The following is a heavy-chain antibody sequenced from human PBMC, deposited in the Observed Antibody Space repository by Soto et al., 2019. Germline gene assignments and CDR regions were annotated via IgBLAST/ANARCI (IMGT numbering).Heavy chain of an antibody. CDR2: IKTDGSEK. D-gene: IGHD1-7*01. V-gene: IGHV3-7*05. CDR1: GFTFSNYL. Sequence: SLRLSCAASGFTFSNYLMSWVRQAPGKGLEWVANIKTDGSEKYYVDSLKGRFTISRDNAKNSLYLQMSSLRAEDTAVYYCAKVLEANWNYGAVGFDYWGQGTLVTVSS. J-gene: IGHJ4*02. CDR3: AKVLEANWNYGAVGFDY.